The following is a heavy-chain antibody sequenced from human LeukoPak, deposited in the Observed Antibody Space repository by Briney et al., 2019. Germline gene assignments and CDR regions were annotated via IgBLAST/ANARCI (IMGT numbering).Heavy chain of an antibody. Sequence: GGSLRLSCAASGFTFSSYGMHWVRQAPGKGLEWVAVISYDGSNKYYADSVKGRFTISRDNSKNTLYLQMNSLRAEDTAVYYCAKMGSLTELLNAFDIWGQGTMVTVSS. J-gene: IGHJ3*02. D-gene: IGHD1-26*01. CDR3: AKMGSLTELLNAFDI. CDR2: ISYDGSNK. V-gene: IGHV3-30*18. CDR1: GFTFSSYG.